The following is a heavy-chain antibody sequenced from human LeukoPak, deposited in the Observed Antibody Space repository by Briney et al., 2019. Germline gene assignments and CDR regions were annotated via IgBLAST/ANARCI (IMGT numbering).Heavy chain of an antibody. V-gene: IGHV3-23*01. CDR1: GFTFSSYA. Sequence: GGSLRLSCAASGFTFSSYAMSWVRQAPGKGLEWVSAISGSGGSTYYADSVKGRFTISRDNSKNTLYLQMNSLRAEDTAVYYCANGLLWFGELFGYWGQGTLVTVSS. D-gene: IGHD3-10*01. CDR3: ANGLLWFGELFGY. CDR2: ISGSGGST. J-gene: IGHJ4*02.